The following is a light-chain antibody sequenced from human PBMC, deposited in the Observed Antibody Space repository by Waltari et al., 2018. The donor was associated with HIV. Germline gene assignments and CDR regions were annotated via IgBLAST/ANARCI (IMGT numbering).Light chain of an antibody. CDR1: QSLVHSDGNIS. J-gene: IGKJ1*01. CDR2: KIS. Sequence: VVMTKSPLSLSVTLGQPASISCRSSQSLVHSDGNISLNWFHQMPGQSPRRLIYKISNRDSGVPDRFNGSGSATDFTLRISGVEAEDVGLDYCMQGTHWVWTFGKGTKVEIK. CDR3: MQGTHWVWT. V-gene: IGKV2-30*02.